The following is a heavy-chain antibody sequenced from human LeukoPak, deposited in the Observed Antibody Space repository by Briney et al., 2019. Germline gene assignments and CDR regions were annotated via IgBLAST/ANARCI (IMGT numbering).Heavy chain of an antibody. Sequence: TGGSLRLSCAASGFTFSDYYMSWIRQAPGKGLEWVAFIRYDGSNKYYADSVKGRFTISRDNSKNTLYLQMNSLRAEDTAVYYCAKRYCSSTSCYSFDYWGQGTLVTVSS. V-gene: IGHV3-30*02. CDR1: GFTFSDYY. CDR2: IRYDGSNK. CDR3: AKRYCSSTSCYSFDY. J-gene: IGHJ4*02. D-gene: IGHD2-2*01.